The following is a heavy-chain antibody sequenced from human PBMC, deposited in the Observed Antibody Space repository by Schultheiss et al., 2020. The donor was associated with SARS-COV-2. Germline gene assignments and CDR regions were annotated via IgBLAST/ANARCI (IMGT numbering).Heavy chain of an antibody. J-gene: IGHJ6*02. CDR3: ARSRRSLRFYYYYGMDV. CDR1: GYTFTGYY. D-gene: IGHD3-3*01. V-gene: IGHV1-46*04. Sequence: ASVKVSCKASGYTFTGYYMHWVRQAPGQGLEWMGIINPSGGSTSYAQKLQGRVTMTRDTSISTAYLELSRQRSEDTAVYYCARSRRSLRFYYYYGMDVWGQGTTVTVSS. CDR2: INPSGGST.